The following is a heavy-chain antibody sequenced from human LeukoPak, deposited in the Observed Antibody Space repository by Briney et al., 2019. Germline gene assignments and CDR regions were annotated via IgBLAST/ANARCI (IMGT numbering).Heavy chain of an antibody. CDR3: ARDRDYSNTERGFDY. D-gene: IGHD4-11*01. V-gene: IGHV1-2*02. CDR1: VYTFTYYY. J-gene: IGHJ4*02. CDR2: INPNSGET. Sequence: ASVKVSCKTSVYTFTYYYIHWVRQAPGQGLEWMGWINPNSGETNSAQKFQGRVTMTGDTSISTAYMELRRVTSDDTAVYYCARDRDYSNTERGFDYWGQGTLVTVSS.